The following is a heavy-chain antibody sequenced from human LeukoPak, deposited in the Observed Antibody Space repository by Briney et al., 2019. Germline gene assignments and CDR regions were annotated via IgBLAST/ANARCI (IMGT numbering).Heavy chain of an antibody. Sequence: GSLRLSCAASGLTVSTNFMSWVRLAPGKGLEWVSTIYSGGTTYHADSVKGRFTISRDNSKNTLYLQMNSLRAEDTAVYYCAKDRNYYDSSGYYYRAVDYWGQGTLVTVSS. J-gene: IGHJ4*02. CDR2: IYSGGTT. CDR1: GLTVSTNF. CDR3: AKDRNYYDSSGYYYRAVDY. D-gene: IGHD3-22*01. V-gene: IGHV3-53*01.